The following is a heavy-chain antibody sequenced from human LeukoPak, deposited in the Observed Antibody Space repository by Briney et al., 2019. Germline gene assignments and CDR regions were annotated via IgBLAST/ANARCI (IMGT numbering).Heavy chain of an antibody. V-gene: IGHV3-30*04. D-gene: IGHD5-12*01. CDR1: GFTFSSYA. J-gene: IGHJ4*02. CDR2: ISYDGSLK. CDR3: ARALALYSGYDYGLNSDY. Sequence: GGSLRLSCAASGFTFSSYAMHWVRQAPGKGLEWVTIISYDGSLKYYADSVKGRFTISRHNSKNTLYLQMNSLRTEDTAVYYCARALALYSGYDYGLNSDYWGQGTLVTVSS.